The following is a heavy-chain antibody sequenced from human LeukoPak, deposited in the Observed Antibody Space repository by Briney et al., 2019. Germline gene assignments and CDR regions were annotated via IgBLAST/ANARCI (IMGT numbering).Heavy chain of an antibody. V-gene: IGHV3-15*01. J-gene: IGHJ4*02. CDR3: TTDDFYDSN. CDR2: IKSKPDGGTT. Sequence: GGSLRLSCAASGFTFSYAWMTRVRQAPGKGLEWVGRIKSKPDGGTTDYAAPVKGRFTISRDDSKNTLYLQMNSLKTEDTAVYYCTTDDFYDSNWGQGTLVTVSS. D-gene: IGHD3-10*01. CDR1: GFTFSYAW.